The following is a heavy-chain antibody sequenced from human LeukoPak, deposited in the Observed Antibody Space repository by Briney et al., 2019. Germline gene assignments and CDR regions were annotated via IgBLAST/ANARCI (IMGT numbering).Heavy chain of an antibody. V-gene: IGHV3-21*01. CDR2: ISDYI. Sequence: PGGSLRLSCAASGFSFSSYSMNWVRQAPGKGLEWLSSISDYIYDADSLKGRFTISRDNANNSLFLQMNSLRAEDTAVYYCARIYSSGRGNDALDIWGQGTMVSVSS. D-gene: IGHD6-19*01. CDR3: ARIYSSGRGNDALDI. CDR1: GFSFSSYS. J-gene: IGHJ3*02.